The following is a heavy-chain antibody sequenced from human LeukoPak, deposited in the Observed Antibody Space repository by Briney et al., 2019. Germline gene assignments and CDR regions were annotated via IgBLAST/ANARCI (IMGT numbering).Heavy chain of an antibody. Sequence: GASVKVSCKASGGTLSSYAISWVRQAPGQGLEWMGGIIHIFGTANYAQKFQGRVTITTDESTSTAYMELSSLRSEDTAVYYCARSSGKYSSSWYSGVWFDPWGQGTLVTVSS. V-gene: IGHV1-69*05. J-gene: IGHJ5*02. CDR2: IIHIFGTA. CDR1: GGTLSSYA. D-gene: IGHD6-13*01. CDR3: ARSSGKYSSSWYSGVWFDP.